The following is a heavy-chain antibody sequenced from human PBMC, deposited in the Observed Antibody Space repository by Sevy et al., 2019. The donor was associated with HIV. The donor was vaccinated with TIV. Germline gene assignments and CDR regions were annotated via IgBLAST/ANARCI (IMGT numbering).Heavy chain of an antibody. CDR3: ARGGGNGWYYFDY. D-gene: IGHD6-19*01. CDR2: IIPILGTV. Sequence: ASVKVSCKASGGTFSSYGISWVRQAPGQGLEWMGGIIPILGTVNYAQKFQGRVTITADESTKTAYMELSSLGAEDTAVYDCARGGGNGWYYFDYWGQETLVTVSS. CDR1: GGTFSSYG. V-gene: IGHV1-69*13. J-gene: IGHJ4*02.